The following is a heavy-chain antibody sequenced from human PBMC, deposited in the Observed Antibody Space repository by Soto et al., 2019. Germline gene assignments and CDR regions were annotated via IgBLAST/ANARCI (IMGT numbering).Heavy chain of an antibody. Sequence: SETLSLTCTVSGGSISSYYWSWIRQPPGKGLEWIGYIYYSGSTNYNPSLKSRVTISVDTSKNQFSLKLSSVTAADTAVYYCARGGVTTLNNWFDPWGQGTRVTVSS. CDR3: ARGGVTTLNNWFDP. CDR2: IYYSGST. CDR1: GGSISSYY. D-gene: IGHD4-4*01. J-gene: IGHJ5*02. V-gene: IGHV4-59*12.